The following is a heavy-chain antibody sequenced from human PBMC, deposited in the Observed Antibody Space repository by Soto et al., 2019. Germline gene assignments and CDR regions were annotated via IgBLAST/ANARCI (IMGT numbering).Heavy chain of an antibody. CDR3: ARDQGYSYGYN. CDR2: INAGNGNT. D-gene: IGHD5-18*01. CDR1: GYTFTSYA. V-gene: IGHV1-3*01. Sequence: QVQLVQSGAEVKKPGASVKVSCKASGYTFTSYAMHWVRRAPGQRLEWMGWINAGNGNTKYSQKFQGRVTITRDTSAITAYMELSSLRSEDTAVYYCARDQGYSYGYNWGQGTLGTVAS. J-gene: IGHJ4*02.